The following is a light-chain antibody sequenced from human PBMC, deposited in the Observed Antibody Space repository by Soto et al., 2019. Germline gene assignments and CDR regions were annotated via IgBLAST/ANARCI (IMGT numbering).Light chain of an antibody. Sequence: QSALTQPAAVSGSPGQSITISCTGTSRDVGGYNYVSWYQQHPGKAPKLMIYEVSKRPSGVSNRFSGSKPGNTASLTISGLQAEDEADYYCSSYTSSSTRVFGGGTKLTVL. J-gene: IGLJ2*01. CDR1: SRDVGGYNY. CDR3: SSYTSSSTRV. CDR2: EVS. V-gene: IGLV2-14*01.